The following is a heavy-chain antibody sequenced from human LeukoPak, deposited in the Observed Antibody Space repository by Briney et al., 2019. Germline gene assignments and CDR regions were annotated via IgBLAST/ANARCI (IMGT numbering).Heavy chain of an antibody. J-gene: IGHJ4*02. CDR2: IYSGGDT. CDR1: GFTVSSNY. D-gene: IGHD3-22*01. Sequence: GGSLRLSCAASGFTVSSNYMSWVRQAPGKGLEWASVIYSGGDTYYADSVRGRFTVSRDNSKNTLYLQMNSLRVDDTAVYYCGKLKSGGYLIEYWGQGTLVTVSS. CDR3: GKLKSGGYLIEY. V-gene: IGHV3-53*01.